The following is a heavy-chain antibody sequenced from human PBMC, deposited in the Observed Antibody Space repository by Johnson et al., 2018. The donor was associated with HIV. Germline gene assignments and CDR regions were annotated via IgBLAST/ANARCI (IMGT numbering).Heavy chain of an antibody. J-gene: IGHJ3*02. V-gene: IGHV3-20*04. CDR1: GFTFDDYG. D-gene: IGHD6-6*01. CDR3: AIEGVASRPGAFDI. CDR2: IYWNGGST. Sequence: VQLVESGGGVVRPGGSLRLSCAASGFTFDDYGMSWVRQAPGKGLEWVSGIYWNGGSTGDADSVKGRFTISRDNAKNSLYLQMNSLRDEDTAWYYGAIEGVASRPGAFDIWGQGTMVTVSS.